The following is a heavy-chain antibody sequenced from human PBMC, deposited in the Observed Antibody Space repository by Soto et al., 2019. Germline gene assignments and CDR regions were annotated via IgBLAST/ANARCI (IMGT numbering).Heavy chain of an antibody. J-gene: IGHJ5*02. D-gene: IGHD3-16*01. CDR3: ARTSVNMRNWFDP. CDR1: GGSVSSGNYY. Sequence: SETLSLTCTVSGGSVSSGNYYWGWIRQPPGKGLDWIGNIYYTGSTDYNPSLKSRVTMSVDTSKSRFSLRLHSVTAADTAVYYCARTSVNMRNWFDPWGEGTLVTVSS. V-gene: IGHV4-61*01. CDR2: IYYTGST.